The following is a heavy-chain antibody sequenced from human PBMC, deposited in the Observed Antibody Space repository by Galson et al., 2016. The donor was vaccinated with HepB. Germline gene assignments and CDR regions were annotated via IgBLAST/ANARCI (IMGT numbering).Heavy chain of an antibody. V-gene: IGHV4-61*02. CDR3: ARDPGYYYGMDV. CDR1: GGSISSDSYY. CDR2: IHTSGST. Sequence: TLSLTCTVSGGSISSDSYYWSWIRQPAGKGLEWIGRIHTSGSTNYNPSLKSRVTISVDTSKNQFSLKLSSVTAAYTAVYYCARDPGYYYGMDVWGKGTTVTVSS. J-gene: IGHJ6*04.